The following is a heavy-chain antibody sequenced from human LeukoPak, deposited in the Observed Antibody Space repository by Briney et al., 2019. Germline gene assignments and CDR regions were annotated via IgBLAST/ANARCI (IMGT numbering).Heavy chain of an antibody. J-gene: IGHJ3*02. Sequence: GGSLRLSCIASEFTLSNYWMHWVRQAPGKGLVWVSRINSDVRSTTYADSVKGRFTISRDNAKNTLYLQMNSLRAEDTAVYYCPRDSGNNGWWNSFDIWGQGTMVTVSP. D-gene: IGHD1-26*01. V-gene: IGHV3-74*01. CDR1: EFTLSNYW. CDR2: INSDVRST. CDR3: PRDSGNNGWWNSFDI.